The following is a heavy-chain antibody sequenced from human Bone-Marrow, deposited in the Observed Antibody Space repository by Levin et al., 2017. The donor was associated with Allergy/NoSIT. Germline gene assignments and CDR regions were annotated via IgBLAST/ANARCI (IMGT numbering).Heavy chain of an antibody. CDR3: ARVNDFCSPTGLGWFDP. CDR2: ISGYNDNT. J-gene: IGHJ5*02. D-gene: IGHD1-1*01. CDR1: GFRFASYG. V-gene: IGHV1-18*01. Sequence: ASVKVSCKTSGFRFASYGITWVRQAPGQGLEWMGWISGYNDNTMYAEKFQDRVSMTTDTFMDTAYMELRGLRSYDTDVYYCARVNDFCSPTGLGWFDPWGQGTLVTVSS.